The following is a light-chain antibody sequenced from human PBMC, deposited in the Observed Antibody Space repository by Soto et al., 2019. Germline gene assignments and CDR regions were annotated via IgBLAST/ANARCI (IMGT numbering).Light chain of an antibody. V-gene: IGLV1-47*01. CDR1: SSNIGRNY. CDR2: RNS. CDR3: AAWDDSLNVVL. J-gene: IGLJ2*01. Sequence: QSVLTQPPSASGTPGQRVTISCSGSSSNIGRNYVYWYQQLPGTAPKLLIYRNSQWPSGVPDRVSGSKSGTSASLAISGLRSEDEADYYCAAWDDSLNVVLFGGGTKLTVL.